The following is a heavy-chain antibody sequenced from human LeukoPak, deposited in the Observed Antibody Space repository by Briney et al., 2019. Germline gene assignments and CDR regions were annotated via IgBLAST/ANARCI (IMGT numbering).Heavy chain of an antibody. CDR2: ISGSGGST. Sequence: GGSLRLSCTASGFTFSSYAMSWVRQAPGKGLEWVSGISGSGGSTYYADSVKGRFTISRDNSKNTLYLQMNSLRAEDTAVYYCAKDLSYNYGATKDYWGQGTLVTVSS. J-gene: IGHJ4*02. V-gene: IGHV3-23*01. D-gene: IGHD1-1*01. CDR3: AKDLSYNYGATKDY. CDR1: GFTFSSYA.